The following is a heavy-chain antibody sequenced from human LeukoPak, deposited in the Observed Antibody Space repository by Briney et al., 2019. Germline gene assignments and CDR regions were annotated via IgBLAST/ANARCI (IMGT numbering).Heavy chain of an antibody. CDR2: IGSGGSTI. CDR3: AKGRGLSYDYGVDY. Sequence: PGGSLRLSCAASGLSFSDYYMSWIRQAPGKGLEGVAYIGSGGSTIFYADSVKGRFTISRDNAKNSLYLQMNSLRAEDMALYYCAKGRGLSYDYGVDYWGQGTMVTVSS. D-gene: IGHD4-17*01. V-gene: IGHV3-11*01. CDR1: GLSFSDYY. J-gene: IGHJ4*02.